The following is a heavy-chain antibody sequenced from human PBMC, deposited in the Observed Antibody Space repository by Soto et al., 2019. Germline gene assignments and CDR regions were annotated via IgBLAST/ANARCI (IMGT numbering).Heavy chain of an antibody. CDR1: GGSVSSGSYY. D-gene: IGHD4-17*01. J-gene: IGHJ4*02. Sequence: SETLSLTCTVPGGSVSSGSYYWSWIRQPPGKGLEWIGSIYYSGSTYYNPSLKSRVTISVDTSKNQFSLKLSSVTAADTAVYYCARSMTTVVTLDYWGQGTLVTVSS. CDR2: IYYSGST. V-gene: IGHV4-39*01. CDR3: ARSMTTVVTLDY.